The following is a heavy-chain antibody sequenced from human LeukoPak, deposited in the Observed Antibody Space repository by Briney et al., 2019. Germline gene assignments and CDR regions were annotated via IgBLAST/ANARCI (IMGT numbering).Heavy chain of an antibody. Sequence: GSLCLSCAASGFSFSSYAMSWVRQAPGKGLEWVAAICGSGGSTYYADSEKGRFTISRDKSKNRMYLQMNSLRAEDTAVYYCAKDGGVAAAGTWGYWGQGTLVTVSS. D-gene: IGHD6-13*01. J-gene: IGHJ4*02. CDR1: GFSFSSYA. CDR3: AKDGGVAAAGTWGY. CDR2: ICGSGGST. V-gene: IGHV3-23*01.